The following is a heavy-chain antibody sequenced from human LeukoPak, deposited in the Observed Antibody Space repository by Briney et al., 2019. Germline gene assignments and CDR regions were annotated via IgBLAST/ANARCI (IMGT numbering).Heavy chain of an antibody. V-gene: IGHV3-73*01. D-gene: IGHD4-11*01. Sequence: GGSLKLSCAASGFTFSGSAIHWVRQASGKGLEWVGRIRTRTNTYATAYAASVEGRFTISRDDSQSTAFLQMNSLKAEGTAVYFCSTDYLLDYWGQGALVTVSS. J-gene: IGHJ4*02. CDR3: STDYLLDY. CDR2: IRTRTNTYAT. CDR1: GFTFSGSA.